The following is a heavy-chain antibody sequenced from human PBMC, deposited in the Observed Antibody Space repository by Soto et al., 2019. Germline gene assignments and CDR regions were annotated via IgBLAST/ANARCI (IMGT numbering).Heavy chain of an antibody. V-gene: IGHV1-69*06. D-gene: IGHD2-15*01. CDR2: TIPLFSTS. CDR3: ARAGGRPYYYYEMDV. J-gene: IGHJ6*02. CDR1: AGTFNNYA. Sequence: QEQLVQSGPEVKKPGSSVTVSCKASAGTFNNYAICWVRQAPGQGLEWMGGTIPLFSTSSYAQKFQGRVTINSDKSTSTVYMELRTLNSEDNALSYYARAGGRPYYYYEMDVWGQGTTVTVS.